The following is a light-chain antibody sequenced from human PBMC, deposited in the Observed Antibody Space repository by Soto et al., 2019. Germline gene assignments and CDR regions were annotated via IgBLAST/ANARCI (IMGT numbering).Light chain of an antibody. V-gene: IGLV4-69*01. CDR3: QTWGTGGV. CDR1: SGHSSYA. CDR2: LNSDGSH. Sequence: QPVLTQTPSASASLGASVKLTCTLSSGHSSYAIAWHQQQPEKGPRFLMKLNSDGSHSEGDGIPDRFSGSSSGAERYLTISSLQSEDEADYYCQTWGTGGVFGGGTKLTVL. J-gene: IGLJ3*02.